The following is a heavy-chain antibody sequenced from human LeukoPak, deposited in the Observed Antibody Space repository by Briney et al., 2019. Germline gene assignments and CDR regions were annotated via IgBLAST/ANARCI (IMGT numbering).Heavy chain of an antibody. D-gene: IGHD1-14*01. J-gene: IGHJ4*02. CDR2: INGIGGST. V-gene: IGHV3-23*01. Sequence: GGSLRLSCAASGFTFSDYYMSWIRQAPGMGLEWVSSINGIGGSTYYADSVKGRFTISRDNSKNTLYLQMNSLRAEDTAVYYCAKPARTDYADYWGQGTLVTVSS. CDR3: AKPARTDYADY. CDR1: GFTFSDYY.